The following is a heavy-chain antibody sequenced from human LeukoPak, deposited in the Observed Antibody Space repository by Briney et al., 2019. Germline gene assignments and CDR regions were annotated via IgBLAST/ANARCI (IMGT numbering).Heavy chain of an antibody. V-gene: IGHV3-23*01. CDR1: GFTFSSYA. Sequence: PGGSLRLSCVASGFTFSSYAMTWVRQAPGKGLEWVSAISGSGGTTYYADSVKGRFTISRDNSKNTLYLQMNSLRAEDTAVYYCAKAAGATSIRKLDYWGQGTLVTVSS. J-gene: IGHJ4*02. CDR2: ISGSGGTT. CDR3: AKAAGATSIRKLDY. D-gene: IGHD1-26*01.